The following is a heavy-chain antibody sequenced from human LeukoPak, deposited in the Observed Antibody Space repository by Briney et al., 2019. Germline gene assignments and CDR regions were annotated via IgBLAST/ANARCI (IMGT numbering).Heavy chain of an antibody. Sequence: GGSLRLSCAASGFTVSSNYMSWVRQAPGKGLEWVSVIYSGGSTYYADSVKGRFTISRDNSKNTLYLQMNSLRAEDTAVYYCARVTVYCGGGSCYPEASEYFDLWGRGTLVTVSS. V-gene: IGHV3-53*01. CDR2: IYSGGST. CDR3: ARVTVYCGGGSCYPEASEYFDL. J-gene: IGHJ2*01. CDR1: GFTVSSNY. D-gene: IGHD2-15*01.